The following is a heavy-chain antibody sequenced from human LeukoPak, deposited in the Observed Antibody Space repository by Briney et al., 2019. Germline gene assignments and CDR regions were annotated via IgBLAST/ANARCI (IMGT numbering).Heavy chain of an antibody. CDR1: GFTFSNAR. Sequence: KTGGSLRLSCAASGFTFSNARMSWVRQAPGKGLEWVGRIKSKTDGGTTDYAAPVKGRFTISRDDSKNTLYLQMNSLKTEDTAVYYCTTDLPPLGLYYYYYMDVWGKGTTVTVSS. CDR3: TTDLPPLGLYYYYYMDV. CDR2: IKSKTDGGTT. D-gene: IGHD6-19*01. J-gene: IGHJ6*03. V-gene: IGHV3-15*01.